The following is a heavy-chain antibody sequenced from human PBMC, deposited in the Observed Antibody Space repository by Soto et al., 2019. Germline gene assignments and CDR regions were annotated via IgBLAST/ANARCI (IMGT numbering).Heavy chain of an antibody. CDR2: INSDGSGT. CDR3: AKGWFYDVLTGPDS. J-gene: IGHJ5*01. CDR1: GFTFSSHW. V-gene: IGHV3-74*01. D-gene: IGHD3-9*01. Sequence: GGSLRLSCAASGFTFSSHWMHWVRQAPGKGLVWVSRINSDGSGTSYADSVKGRFSISRDNSKNTLYLQMNSLRVDGTAIYYCAKGWFYDVLTGPDSWGQGTLVTVSS.